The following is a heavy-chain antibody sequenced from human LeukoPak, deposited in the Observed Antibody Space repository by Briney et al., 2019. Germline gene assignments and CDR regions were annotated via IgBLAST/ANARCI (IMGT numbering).Heavy chain of an antibody. D-gene: IGHD3-22*01. CDR3: ASTEDSSGYISPYFDY. V-gene: IGHV3-23*01. Sequence: PGGSLRLSCAASGFTFSSYAMSWVRQAPGKGLEWVSAISGSGGSTYYADSVKGRFTISRDNSKNTLYLQMNSLRAEDTAVYYCASTEDSSGYISPYFDYWGQGTLVTVSS. CDR1: GFTFSSYA. J-gene: IGHJ4*02. CDR2: ISGSGGST.